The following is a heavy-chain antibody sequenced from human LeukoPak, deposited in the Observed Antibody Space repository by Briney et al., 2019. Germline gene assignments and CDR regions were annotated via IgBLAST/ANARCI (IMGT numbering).Heavy chain of an antibody. CDR3: ARGGRDGYNNWFDP. D-gene: IGHD5-24*01. CDR2: IYFSGST. V-gene: IGHV4-61*02. J-gene: IGHJ5*02. Sequence: PSETLSLTCTVSGGSISSGTYYWTWIRQPAGKGLEWIGRIYFSGSTNCNSFLKSRVTMSLDTSKNQFSLKLSSVTAADTAVYYCARGGRDGYNNWFDPWGQGTLVTVSS. CDR1: GGSISSGTYY.